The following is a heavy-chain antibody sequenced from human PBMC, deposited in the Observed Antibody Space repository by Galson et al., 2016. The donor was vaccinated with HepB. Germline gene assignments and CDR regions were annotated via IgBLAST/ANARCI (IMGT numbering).Heavy chain of an antibody. CDR1: GGSFGGSC. CDR2: IIDGGSK. V-gene: IGHV4-34*12. Sequence: ETLSLTCAVYGGSFGGSCWSWIRQTPGKGLEWIGEIIDGGSKNYNPSLKSRVTISVDTSKNQFSLRMTSMTAADTAVYYCARESATTGWFDPWGQGTLVTVSS. CDR3: ARESATTGWFDP. D-gene: IGHD2-8*02. J-gene: IGHJ5*02.